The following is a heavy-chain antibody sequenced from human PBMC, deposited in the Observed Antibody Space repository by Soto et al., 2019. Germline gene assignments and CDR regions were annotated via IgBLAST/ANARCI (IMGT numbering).Heavy chain of an antibody. CDR3: ATTYGSNTHSLN. CDR1: GFSFSSYY. V-gene: IGHV3-74*01. J-gene: IGHJ4*02. D-gene: IGHD4-17*01. Sequence: EVQLVESEGAVVQPGASLRLSCAASGFSFSSYYMHWVRQVPGKGLVWVSRIHSDGSTATYADSVRGRFAISRDNTKNTLYLEMNSLRAEDTAVYFCATTYGSNTHSLNWGQGTLVTVST. CDR2: IHSDGSTA.